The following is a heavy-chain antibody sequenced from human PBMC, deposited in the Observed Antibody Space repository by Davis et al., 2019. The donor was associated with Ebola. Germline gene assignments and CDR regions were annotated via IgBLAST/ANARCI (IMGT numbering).Heavy chain of an antibody. Sequence: ASVKVSCKASGYTFTSYAMHWVRQAPGQGLEWMGRINPNSGGTNYAQKFQGRVTMTRDTSISTAYMELSRLRSDDTAVYYCARGGPSSYPYYYYGMDVWGKGTTVTVSS. V-gene: IGHV1-2*06. D-gene: IGHD6-6*01. CDR2: INPNSGGT. J-gene: IGHJ6*04. CDR1: GYTFTSYA. CDR3: ARGGPSSYPYYYYGMDV.